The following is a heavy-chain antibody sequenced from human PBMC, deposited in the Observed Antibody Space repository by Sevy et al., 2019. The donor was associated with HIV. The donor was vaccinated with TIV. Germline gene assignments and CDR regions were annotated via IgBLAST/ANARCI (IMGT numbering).Heavy chain of an antibody. D-gene: IGHD3-22*01. J-gene: IGHJ4*02. V-gene: IGHV1-24*01. CDR1: GYTLSQLS. Sequence: ASVKVSCKVSGYTLSQLSMHWVRLAPGKGLEWMGSFDPEDDETIYAQKFQDRDTMTEDTSTNTAYMELSSLRSEDTAVYYCATTKDYYESSGDPFDYWGQGTLVTVSS. CDR3: ATTKDYYESSGDPFDY. CDR2: FDPEDDET.